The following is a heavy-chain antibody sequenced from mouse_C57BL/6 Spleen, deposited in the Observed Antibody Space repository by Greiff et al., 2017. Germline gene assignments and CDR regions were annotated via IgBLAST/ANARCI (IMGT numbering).Heavy chain of an antibody. D-gene: IGHD2-3*01. Sequence: QVQLQQPGAELVMPGASVKLSCKASGYTFTSYWMHWVKQRPGQGLEWIGEIAPSDSYTNYNQKFKGKSTLTVDKSSSTAYMQLSSLTSEDSAVYYCARGDGYYPDWYFDVWGTGTTVTVSS. J-gene: IGHJ1*03. CDR1: GYTFTSYW. CDR3: ARGDGYYPDWYFDV. V-gene: IGHV1-69*01. CDR2: IAPSDSYT.